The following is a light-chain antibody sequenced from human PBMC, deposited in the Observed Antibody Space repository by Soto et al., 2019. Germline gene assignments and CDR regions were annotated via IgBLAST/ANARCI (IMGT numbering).Light chain of an antibody. CDR1: SSDVGGYNS. CDR2: DVS. Sequence: QSALTQPRSVSGSPGQSVTISCTGTSSDVGGYNSVSWYQHNPGKVPKLMIYDVSRRPSGVPDRFSGSKSGNTASLTISGFQAEDEADYYCCSYAGSHTVVFGGGTKLTVL. J-gene: IGLJ2*01. CDR3: CSYAGSHTVV. V-gene: IGLV2-11*01.